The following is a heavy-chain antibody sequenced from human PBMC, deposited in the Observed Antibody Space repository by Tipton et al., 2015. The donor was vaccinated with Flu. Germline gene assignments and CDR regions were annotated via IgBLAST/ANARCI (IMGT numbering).Heavy chain of an antibody. CDR1: GGSLGSYY. V-gene: IGHV4-4*07. CDR3: ARDTFRYCSGASCLSDYYYYGMDV. CDR2: IYTSGGT. D-gene: IGHD2-15*01. J-gene: IGHJ6*02. Sequence: TLSLTCTVSGGSLGSYYWSWIRQPAGKGLEWIGRIYTSGGTKFNPSLRGRLTMSVDASKKEFSLKLSSVTAADTAVYYCARDTFRYCSGASCLSDYYYYGMDVWGQGTTVTVSS.